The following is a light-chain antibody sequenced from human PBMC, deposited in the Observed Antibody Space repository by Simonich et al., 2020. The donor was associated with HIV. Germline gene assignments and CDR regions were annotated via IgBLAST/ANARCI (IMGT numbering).Light chain of an antibody. CDR1: SSDVGGYNY. CDR3: SSYTSSSTWV. J-gene: IGLJ3*02. CDR2: EVT. Sequence: QSALTQPPSASGSPGQSVTISCTGTSSDVGGYNYVSWYQQHPGKAPKLMIYEVTKRPSGVPDRFSGSKSGNTAFLTISGLQAEDEADFYCSSYTSSSTWVFGGGTKVTVL. V-gene: IGLV2-8*01.